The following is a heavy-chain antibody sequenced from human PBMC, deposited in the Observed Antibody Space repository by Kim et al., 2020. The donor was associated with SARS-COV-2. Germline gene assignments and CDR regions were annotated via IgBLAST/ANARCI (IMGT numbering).Heavy chain of an antibody. D-gene: IGHD3-3*01. V-gene: IGHV3-30*02. Sequence: SVKGRFTISRDNSKNTLYLQMNSLGAEDTAVYYCAKDLTDFWSGGGMDVWGQGTTVTVSS. CDR3: AKDLTDFWSGGGMDV. J-gene: IGHJ6*02.